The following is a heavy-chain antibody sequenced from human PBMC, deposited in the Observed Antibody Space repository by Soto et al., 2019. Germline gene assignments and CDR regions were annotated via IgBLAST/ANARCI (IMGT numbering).Heavy chain of an antibody. CDR2: ISGSGGST. D-gene: IGHD3-9*01. CDR3: AKSRLTGYKDGIVV. CDR1: GFTFSSYA. Sequence: XVSLRLSCAASGFTFSSYAMSWVRQAPGKGLEWVSAISGSGGSTYYADSVKGRFTISRDNSKNTLYLQMNSLRAEHTAVCYFAKSRLTGYKDGIVVWGQGASVEVSS. V-gene: IGHV3-23*01. J-gene: IGHJ6*02.